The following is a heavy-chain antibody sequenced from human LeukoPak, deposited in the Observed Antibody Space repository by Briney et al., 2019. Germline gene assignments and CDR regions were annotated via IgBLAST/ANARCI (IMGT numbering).Heavy chain of an antibody. CDR3: ARLREIPVFGVVTKSTSYFDY. CDR1: GFTFTNYW. CDR2: IEQDRSEK. Sequence: PGGSLRLSCAASGFTFTNYWMSWVRQAPGKGLELVANIEQDRSEKYYVDSVKGRFTISRDNAKNSLYLQMNSLRAEDTAVYYCARLREIPVFGVVTKSTSYFDYWGQGTLVTVSS. D-gene: IGHD3-3*01. V-gene: IGHV3-7*01. J-gene: IGHJ4*02.